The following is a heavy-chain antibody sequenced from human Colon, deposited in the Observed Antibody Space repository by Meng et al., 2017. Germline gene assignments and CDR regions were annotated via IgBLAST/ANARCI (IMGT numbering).Heavy chain of an antibody. CDR2: INHSGST. V-gene: IGHV4-34*01. CDR1: GGSFSGYY. Sequence: GSLRLSCAVYGGSFSGYYWSWIRQPPGKGLEWIGQINHSGSTNYNPSLKSRVTISVDTSKNQFSLKRSAVTAADTAVYYWARGKAYGSGSSPPYFDYWGQGTLVTVSS. D-gene: IGHD3-10*01. J-gene: IGHJ4*02. CDR3: ARGKAYGSGSSPPYFDY.